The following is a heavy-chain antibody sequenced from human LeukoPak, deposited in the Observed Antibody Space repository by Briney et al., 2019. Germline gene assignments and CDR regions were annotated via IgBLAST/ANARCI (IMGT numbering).Heavy chain of an antibody. CDR2: IYHSGST. CDR1: GYSISSGYY. J-gene: IGHJ4*02. V-gene: IGHV4-38-2*02. D-gene: IGHD5-12*01. CDR3: ARARDILY. Sequence: SETLSLTCTASGYSISSGYYWGWIRQPPGKGLEWIGSIYHSGSTYYNPSLKSRVTISVDTSKNQFSLKLSSVTAADTAVYYCARARDILYWGQGTLVTVSS.